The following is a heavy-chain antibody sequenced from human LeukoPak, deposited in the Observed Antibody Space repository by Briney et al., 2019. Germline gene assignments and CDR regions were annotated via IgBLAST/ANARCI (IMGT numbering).Heavy chain of an antibody. V-gene: IGHV3-33*01. J-gene: IGHJ4*02. CDR1: GFTFSYYG. CDR2: IWNDGNKK. Sequence: GTSLRLSCAASGFTFSYYGMHWVRQAPGKGLEWVVVIWNDGNKKYYADSVKGRFTISRDNSKNTLYLQMNSLRAEDTAIYYCARALYSGGWYGGDYWGQGTLVTVSS. D-gene: IGHD6-19*01. CDR3: ARALYSGGWYGGDY.